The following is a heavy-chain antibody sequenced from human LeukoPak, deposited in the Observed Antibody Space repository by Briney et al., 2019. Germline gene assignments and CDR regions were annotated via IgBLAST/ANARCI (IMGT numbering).Heavy chain of an antibody. V-gene: IGHV4-34*01. CDR1: GGSFSGYY. D-gene: IGHD2-15*01. CDR3: ARGRRVGSGKEMTRKGAFDI. CDR2: INHSGGT. Sequence: SETLSLTCAVYGGSFSGYYWSWIRQPPGKGLEWIGEINHSGGTNYNPSLKSRVTISVDTSKNQFSLKLSSVTAADTAVYYCARGRRVGSGKEMTRKGAFDIWGQGTMVTVSS. J-gene: IGHJ3*02.